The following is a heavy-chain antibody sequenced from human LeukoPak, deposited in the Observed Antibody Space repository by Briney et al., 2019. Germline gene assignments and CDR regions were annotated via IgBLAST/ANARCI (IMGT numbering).Heavy chain of an antibody. CDR1: GFTFSSYS. Sequence: PGGSLRLSCVASGFTFSSYSMNWVRQAPGKGLEWVSYISSSSTIYYADSVKGRFTISRDNAKNSLYLQMNSLRDEVTAVYYCARVGYAFDIWGQGTMVTVSS. CDR3: ARVGYAFDI. V-gene: IGHV3-48*02. CDR2: ISSSSTI. J-gene: IGHJ3*02.